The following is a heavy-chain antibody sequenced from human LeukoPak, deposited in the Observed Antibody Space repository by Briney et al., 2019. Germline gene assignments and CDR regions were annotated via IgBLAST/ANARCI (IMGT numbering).Heavy chain of an antibody. CDR2: INHSGST. Sequence: SETLSLTCAVYGGSFSGYYWSWIRQPPGKGLEWIGEINHSGSTNYNPSLKSRVTISVDTSKNQFSLKLSSVTAADTAVHYCARGRSRRDWFDPWGQGTLVTVSS. CDR3: ARGRSRRDWFDP. J-gene: IGHJ5*02. V-gene: IGHV4-34*01. D-gene: IGHD1-14*01. CDR1: GGSFSGYY.